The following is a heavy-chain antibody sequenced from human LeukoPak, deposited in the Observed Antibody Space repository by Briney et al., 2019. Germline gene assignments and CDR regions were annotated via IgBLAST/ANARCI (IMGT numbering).Heavy chain of an antibody. CDR1: GGSISSSNW. CDR3: AKRLGYCSGGSCYLQDAFDI. Sequence: RPSGTLSLTCAVSGGSISSSNWWSWVRQPPGKGLEWIGEIYHSGSTNYNPSLKSRVTISVDKSKNQFSLKLSSVTAADTAVYYCAKRLGYCSGGSCYLQDAFDIWGQGTMVTVSS. V-gene: IGHV4-4*02. CDR2: IYHSGST. J-gene: IGHJ3*02. D-gene: IGHD2-15*01.